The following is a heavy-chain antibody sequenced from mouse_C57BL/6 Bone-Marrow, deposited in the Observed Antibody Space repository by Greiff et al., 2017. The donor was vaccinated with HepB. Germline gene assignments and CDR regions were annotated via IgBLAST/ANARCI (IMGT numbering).Heavy chain of an antibody. V-gene: IGHV5-15*01. CDR3: ARKRNYSNSRDY. J-gene: IGHJ4*01. Sequence: EVQLVESGGGLVQPGGSLKLSCAASGFTFSDYGMAWVRQAPRKGPEWVAFISNLAYSIYYADTVTGRFTISRENAKNTLYMEMSSLRSEDTAMYYCARKRNYSNSRDYWGQGTSVTVSS. D-gene: IGHD2-5*01. CDR2: ISNLAYSI. CDR1: GFTFSDYG.